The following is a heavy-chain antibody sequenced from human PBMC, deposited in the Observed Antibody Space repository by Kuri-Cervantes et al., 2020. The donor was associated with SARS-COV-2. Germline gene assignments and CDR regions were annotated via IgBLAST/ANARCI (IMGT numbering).Heavy chain of an antibody. V-gene: IGHV3-7*01. CDR2: IKQDGSEK. Sequence: LSLTCAASGFTFSSYWMSWVRQAPGKGLEWVANIKQDGSEKYYVDSVKGRFTISRDNAKNTLYLQMNSLRAEDTAVYYCAREGIAANLNFDYWGQGTLVTISS. J-gene: IGHJ4*02. CDR3: AREGIAANLNFDY. D-gene: IGHD6-13*01. CDR1: GFTFSSYW.